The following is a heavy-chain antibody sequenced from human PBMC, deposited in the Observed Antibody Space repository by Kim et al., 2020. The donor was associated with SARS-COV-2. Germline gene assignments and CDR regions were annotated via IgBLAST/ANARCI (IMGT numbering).Heavy chain of an antibody. D-gene: IGHD4-17*01. V-gene: IGHV4-39*01. Sequence: SETLSLTCTVSGGSISSSSYYWGWIRQPPGKGLEWIGSIYYSGSTYYNPSLKSRVTISVDTSKNQFSLKLSSVTAADTAVYYCARHVQTTVTTECGGMDVWGQGTTVTVSS. CDR3: ARHVQTTVTTECGGMDV. J-gene: IGHJ6*02. CDR1: GGSISSSSYY. CDR2: IYYSGST.